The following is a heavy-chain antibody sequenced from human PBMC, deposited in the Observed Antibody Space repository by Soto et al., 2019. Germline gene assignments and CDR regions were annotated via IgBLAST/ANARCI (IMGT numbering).Heavy chain of an antibody. CDR2: VNHGGTS. Sequence: ASETLSLTCAVHGGSFSGYYWDWIRQPPGKGLEWIGEVNHGGTSNYNPSLKSRVTISVDRSKNQFSLKLSSVTAADTAVYYCARHFSVDYFDYWGQGALVTVSS. J-gene: IGHJ4*02. V-gene: IGHV4-34*01. CDR3: ARHFSVDYFDY. CDR1: GGSFSGYY.